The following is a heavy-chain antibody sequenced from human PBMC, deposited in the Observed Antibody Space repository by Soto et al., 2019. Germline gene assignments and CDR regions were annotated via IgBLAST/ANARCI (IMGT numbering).Heavy chain of an antibody. D-gene: IGHD1-1*01. CDR2: LYDVDGT. J-gene: IGHJ3*02. CDR3: ASWLEREHAYDI. V-gene: IGHV3-53*01. CDR1: GLTVRGKKY. Sequence: PXGSLRLSCAALGLTVRGKKYITWVRQAPGKGLEWVSALYDVDGTYYADSAKGRFTISRDNSNNIIYLQMNSLGPDDTAVYYCASWLEREHAYDIWGLGTMVTVSS.